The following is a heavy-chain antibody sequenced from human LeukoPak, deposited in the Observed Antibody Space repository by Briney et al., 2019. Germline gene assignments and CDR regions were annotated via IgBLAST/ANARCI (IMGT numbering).Heavy chain of an antibody. D-gene: IGHD2-15*01. J-gene: IGHJ4*02. Sequence: GGSLRLSCAASGFTVSSNYMNWVRQAPGKGLEWASVIYSGGEIYYADSVKGRFTISRDSSKNTLYLQMNSLRVEDTAVYFCARGCSDKKCYIHYWGQGTLVTVSS. V-gene: IGHV3-53*01. CDR2: IYSGGEI. CDR3: ARGCSDKKCYIHY. CDR1: GFTVSSNY.